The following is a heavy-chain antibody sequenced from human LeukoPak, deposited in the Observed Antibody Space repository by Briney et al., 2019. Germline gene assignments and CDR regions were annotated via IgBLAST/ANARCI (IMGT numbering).Heavy chain of an antibody. CDR3: ARRQGTYSGSYYRYASRATIDY. V-gene: IGHV4-38-2*02. CDR1: GYSISSGYY. D-gene: IGHD1-26*01. J-gene: IGHJ4*02. Sequence: SETLSLTCTVSGYSISSGYYWGWIRQPPGKGLEWIGSIYHSGSTNYNPSLKSRVTISVDTSKNQFSLKLSSVTAADTAVYYCARRQGTYSGSYYRYASRATIDYWGQGTLVTVSS. CDR2: IYHSGST.